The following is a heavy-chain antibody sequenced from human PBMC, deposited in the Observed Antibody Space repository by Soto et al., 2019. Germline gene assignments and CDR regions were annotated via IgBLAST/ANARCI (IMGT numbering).Heavy chain of an antibody. CDR2: ISGSGGST. Sequence: HLGGSLRLSCAASGFTFSSYAMSWVRQAPGKGLEWVSAISGSGGSTYYADSVKGRFTISRDNSKNTLYLQMNSLRAEDTAVYYCAKRGVDYYDSSGYHHYWGQGTLVTVSS. D-gene: IGHD3-22*01. V-gene: IGHV3-23*01. CDR1: GFTFSSYA. CDR3: AKRGVDYYDSSGYHHY. J-gene: IGHJ4*02.